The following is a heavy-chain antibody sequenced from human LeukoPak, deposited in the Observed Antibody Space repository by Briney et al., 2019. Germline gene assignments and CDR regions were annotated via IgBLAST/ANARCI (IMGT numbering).Heavy chain of an antibody. CDR3: ARNFDP. J-gene: IGHJ5*02. CDR2: ISYDGSNK. V-gene: IGHV3-30*03. Sequence: GGSLRLSCAASGFTFSSYGMHWVRQAPGKGLEWVALISYDGSNKYYADSVKGRFTTSRDDAKDSVYLQMESLRVEDTAIYYCARNFDPWGQGTLVTVSS. CDR1: GFTFSSYG. D-gene: IGHD3-3*01.